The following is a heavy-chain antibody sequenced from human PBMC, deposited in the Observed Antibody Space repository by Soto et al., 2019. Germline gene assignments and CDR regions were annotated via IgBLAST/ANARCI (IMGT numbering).Heavy chain of an antibody. J-gene: IGHJ4*02. CDR3: ARHGRGLVTYGDYDGDFDY. CDR2: IYYSGST. CDR1: GGSISSSSYY. Sequence: SETLSLTCTVSGGSISSSSYYWGWIRQPPGKGLEWIGSIYYSGSTYYNPSLKSRVTISVDTSKNQFSLKLSSVTAADTAVYYCARHGRGLVTYGDYDGDFDYWGQGTLVTVSS. V-gene: IGHV4-39*01. D-gene: IGHD4-17*01.